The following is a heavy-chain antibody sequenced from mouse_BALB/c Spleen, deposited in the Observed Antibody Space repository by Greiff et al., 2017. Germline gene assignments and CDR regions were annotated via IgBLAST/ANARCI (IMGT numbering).Heavy chain of an antibody. CDR1: GFTFNTYA. J-gene: IGHJ3*01. Sequence: EVQLVESGGGLVQPKGSLKLSCAASGFTFNTYAMNWVRQAPGKGLEWVARIRSKSNNYATYYADSVKDRFTISRDDSQSMLYLQMNNLKTEDTAMYYCVRHGSSFAYWGQGTLVTVSA. D-gene: IGHD1-1*01. V-gene: IGHV10-1*02. CDR2: IRSKSNNYAT. CDR3: VRHGSSFAY.